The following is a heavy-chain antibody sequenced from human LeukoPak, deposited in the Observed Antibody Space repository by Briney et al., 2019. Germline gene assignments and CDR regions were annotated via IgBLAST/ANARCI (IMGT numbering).Heavy chain of an antibody. CDR1: GFTFSSYS. CDR3: ARDAQDSSGYFDY. J-gene: IGHJ4*02. D-gene: IGHD3-22*01. V-gene: IGHV3-48*04. CDR2: ISSSGSTI. Sequence: PGGSLRLSCAASGFTFSSYSMNWVRQAPGKGLEWVSYISSSGSTIYYADSVKGRFTISRDNAKNSLYLQMNSLRAEDTAVYYCARDAQDSSGYFDYWGQGTLVTVSS.